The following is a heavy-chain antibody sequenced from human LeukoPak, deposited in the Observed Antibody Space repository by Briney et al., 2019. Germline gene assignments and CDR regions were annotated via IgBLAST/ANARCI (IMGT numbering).Heavy chain of an antibody. D-gene: IGHD3-22*01. CDR3: ARGTGVVALYYFGY. V-gene: IGHV4-34*01. CDR2: INHSGST. Sequence: PSETLSLTCAVYGGSFSGYYWNWIRQPPGKGLEWIGEINHSGSTNYNPSLKSRVTISVDTSKNQFSLKLSSVTAADTAVYYCARGTGVVALYYFGYWGQGTLVTVSS. J-gene: IGHJ4*02. CDR1: GGSFSGYY.